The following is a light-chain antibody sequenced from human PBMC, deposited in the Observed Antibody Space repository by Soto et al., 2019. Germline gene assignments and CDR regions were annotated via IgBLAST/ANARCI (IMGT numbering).Light chain of an antibody. CDR1: QSVSSD. CDR2: GAS. J-gene: IGKJ5*01. Sequence: EIVITQSPSTLSVSPGERATLSSRASQSVSSDLAWYQQKPGQAPRLLIYGASTRATGIPARFSGSGSGTEFTLTISRLEPEDFAVYYCQQYGESPITFGQGTRLE. V-gene: IGKV3-15*01. CDR3: QQYGESPIT.